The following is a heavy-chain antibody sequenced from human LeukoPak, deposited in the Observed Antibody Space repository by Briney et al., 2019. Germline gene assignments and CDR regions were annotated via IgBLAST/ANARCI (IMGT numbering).Heavy chain of an antibody. CDR2: INPNSGGT. D-gene: IGHD2-2*01. CDR3: ARALKRGSSTIGF. V-gene: IGHV1-2*02. Sequence: ASVKVSCKASGYTFTGYYMHWVRQAPGQGLEWMGWINPNSGGTNYAQKFQGRVTMTRDTSISTAYMELSRLRSDDTAVYYCARALKRGSSTIGFWGQGTLVTVSS. J-gene: IGHJ4*02. CDR1: GYTFTGYY.